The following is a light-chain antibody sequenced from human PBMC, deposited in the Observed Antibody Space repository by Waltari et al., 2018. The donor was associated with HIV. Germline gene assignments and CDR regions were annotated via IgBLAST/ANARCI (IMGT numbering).Light chain of an antibody. CDR1: QSVYDY. CDR3: QQRSNWPLT. Sequence: EIVMTQSPATLSLSPGERATLSCRASQSVYDYVAWYQQKPGQAPRLLIYDTSNRATGVPARFSGSGSGTDFTLTIGSLEPEDFAVYYYQQRSNWPLTFGGGTQVEIK. J-gene: IGKJ4*01. V-gene: IGKV3-11*01. CDR2: DTS.